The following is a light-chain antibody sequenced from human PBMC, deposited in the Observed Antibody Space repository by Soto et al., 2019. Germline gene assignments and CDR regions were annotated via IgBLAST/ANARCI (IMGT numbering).Light chain of an antibody. CDR2: KAS. Sequence: DIQMTQSPSTLSASVGDTVIITCRTSQSSDTWLAWYQQKPGKAPKFLMYKASILGSGVPSRFSGSGSGTEFTLTISSLKPDDFATHYCKPYTSYPWTFGQGTKVDIK. CDR3: KPYTSYPWT. V-gene: IGKV1-5*03. CDR1: QSSDTW. J-gene: IGKJ1*01.